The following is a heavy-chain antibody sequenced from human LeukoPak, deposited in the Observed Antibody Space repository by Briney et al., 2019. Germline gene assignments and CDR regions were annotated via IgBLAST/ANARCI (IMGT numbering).Heavy chain of an antibody. CDR3: ARDNYDFWSGYPT. V-gene: IGHV4-30-2*01. Sequence: TLSLTCTVSGGSISSGGYYWSWIRQPPGKGLEWIGYIYHSGSTYYNPSLKSRVTISVDRSKNQFSLKLSSVTAADTAVYYCARDNYDFWSGYPTWGQGTLVTVSS. J-gene: IGHJ5*02. CDR1: GGSISSGGYY. CDR2: IYHSGST. D-gene: IGHD3-3*01.